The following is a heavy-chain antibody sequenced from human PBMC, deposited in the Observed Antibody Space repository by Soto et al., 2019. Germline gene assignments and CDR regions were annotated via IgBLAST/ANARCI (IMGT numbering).Heavy chain of an antibody. Sequence: GESLKISCKGSGYSFTSYWIGWVRQMPGKGLEWMGIIYPGDSDTRYSPSFQGQVTISADKSISTAYLQWSSLKASDTAMYYCARSYDYSNYERFGFDYWGQGTLVTVSS. CDR2: IYPGDSDT. CDR3: ARSYDYSNYERFGFDY. CDR1: GYSFTSYW. V-gene: IGHV5-51*01. J-gene: IGHJ4*02. D-gene: IGHD4-4*01.